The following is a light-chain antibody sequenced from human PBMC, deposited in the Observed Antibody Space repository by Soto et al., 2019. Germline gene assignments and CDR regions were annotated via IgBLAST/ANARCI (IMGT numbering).Light chain of an antibody. CDR3: QHYNNWPLT. V-gene: IGKV3-15*01. CDR2: GAS. CDR1: QSVSSN. Sequence: EIVMTQSPATLSVSPGERATLSCRASQSVSSNLAWYQQKPGQAPRLLIYGASTRATGIPARFSGNGSGTEFTLTINSPQSEDFAVYYCQHYNNWPLTFGGGTKVDIK. J-gene: IGKJ4*01.